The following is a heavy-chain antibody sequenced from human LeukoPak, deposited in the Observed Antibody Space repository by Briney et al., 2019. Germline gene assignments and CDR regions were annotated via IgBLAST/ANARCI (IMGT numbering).Heavy chain of an antibody. V-gene: IGHV1-69*06. CDR1: GGTFSSYA. D-gene: IGHD2-8*01. CDR2: IIPIFGTA. Sequence: ASVKVSCKASGGTFSSYAISWVRQAPGQGLEWMGGIIPIFGTANYAQKFQGRVTITADKSTSTAYMELSSLRSEDTAVYYCARVNGMYYFDYWGLGTLVTVSS. J-gene: IGHJ4*02. CDR3: ARVNGMYYFDY.